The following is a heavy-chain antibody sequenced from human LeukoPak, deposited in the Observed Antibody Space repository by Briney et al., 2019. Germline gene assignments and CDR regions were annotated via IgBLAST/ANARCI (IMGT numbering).Heavy chain of an antibody. J-gene: IGHJ4*02. CDR1: GFSFSRYS. Sequence: PGGSLRLSCAASGFSFSRYSMNWVRQAPGKGLEWVSSISSSSSYIYYADSVKGRFTISRHNAKNSLFLQMNSLRAEDTAVYYCARERTYSSAWSPLDYFDYWGQGTLVTVSS. CDR3: ARERTYSSAWSPLDYFDY. V-gene: IGHV3-21*01. CDR2: ISSSSSYI. D-gene: IGHD6-19*01.